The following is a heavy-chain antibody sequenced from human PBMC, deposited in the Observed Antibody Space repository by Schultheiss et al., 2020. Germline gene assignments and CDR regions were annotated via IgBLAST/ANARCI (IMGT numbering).Heavy chain of an antibody. J-gene: IGHJ3*02. D-gene: IGHD3-22*01. CDR1: GYSFTSYW. CDR3: ARRGGYYYVGAFDI. V-gene: IGHV5-10-1*01. Sequence: GGSLRLSCKGSGYSFTSYWIIWVRQMPGKGLEWMGRIDPSDSYTNYSPSFQGHVTTSADKSISTAYLQWSSLKASDTAMYYCARRGGYYYVGAFDIWGQGTTVTGSS. CDR2: IDPSDSYT.